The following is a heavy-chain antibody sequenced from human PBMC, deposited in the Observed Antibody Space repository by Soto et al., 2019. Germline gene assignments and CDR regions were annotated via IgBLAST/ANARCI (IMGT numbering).Heavy chain of an antibody. Sequence: GESLKISCKGSGYSFTSYWIGWVRQMPGKGLEWMGIIYPGDSDTRYSPSFQGQVTISADKSISTAYLQWSSLKASDTAMYYCARRGQLGLYGDYDDAFDIWGQGTMVTVSS. CDR1: GYSFTSYW. D-gene: IGHD4-17*01. J-gene: IGHJ3*02. CDR2: IYPGDSDT. CDR3: ARRGQLGLYGDYDDAFDI. V-gene: IGHV5-51*01.